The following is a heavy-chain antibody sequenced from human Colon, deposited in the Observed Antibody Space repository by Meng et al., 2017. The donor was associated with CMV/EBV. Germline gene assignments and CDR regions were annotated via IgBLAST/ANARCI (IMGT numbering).Heavy chain of an antibody. J-gene: IGHJ4*02. V-gene: IGHV3-30*02. Sequence: GESLKISCAASGPMFSKYAMHWVRQAPGKGLEWVAFIRYDGTTKYYADSVQGRFTISRDNSRSTLYLQMNSLRAEDTGLYFCAKEPLPPQTWGQGTQVTVSS. CDR2: IRYDGTTK. CDR1: GPMFSKYA. CDR3: AKEPLPPQT.